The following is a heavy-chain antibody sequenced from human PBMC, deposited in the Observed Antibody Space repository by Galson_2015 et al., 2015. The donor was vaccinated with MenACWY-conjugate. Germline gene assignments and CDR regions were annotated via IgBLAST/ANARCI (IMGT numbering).Heavy chain of an antibody. V-gene: IGHV1-18*01. CDR3: ARDEGGLRLSFFDF. D-gene: IGHD2/OR15-2a*01. CDR2: INPYNNHT. Sequence: SVKVSCKAFGYSFTNYGINWVRQAPGQGLEWIAWINPYNNHTNYAQKVRGRVAMTTDTSTGTAYMELRSLTSDDTAIYYCARDEGGLRLSFFDFWGQGALVTVSS. J-gene: IGHJ4*02. CDR1: GYSFTNYG.